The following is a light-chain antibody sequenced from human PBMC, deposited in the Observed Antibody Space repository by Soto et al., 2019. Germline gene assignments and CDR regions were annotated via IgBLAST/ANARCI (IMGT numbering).Light chain of an antibody. CDR1: KLGDKY. J-gene: IGLJ2*01. CDR2: QDN. V-gene: IGLV3-1*01. CDR3: QAWAEGVV. Sequence: SYELTQPPSVSVSPGQTASITCSGDKLGDKYACWYQQKPGQSPVLVMYQDNKRPSGIPERFSGSNSGNTATLTISGTQAMDEADYYCQAWAEGVVFGGGTKLTVL.